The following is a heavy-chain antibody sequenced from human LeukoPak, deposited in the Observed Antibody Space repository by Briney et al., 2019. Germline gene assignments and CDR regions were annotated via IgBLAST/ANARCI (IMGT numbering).Heavy chain of an antibody. CDR2: IYSGGST. V-gene: IGHV3-66*01. D-gene: IGHD2-21*01. CDR3: ARDVALGY. J-gene: IGHJ4*02. Sequence: PGGSLRLSCAASGFTFSSYWMSWVRQAPGKGLEWVSVIYSGGSTYYADSVKGRFTISRDNSKNTLYLQMNSLRAEDTAVYYCARDVALGYWGQGTLVTVSS. CDR1: GFTFSSYW.